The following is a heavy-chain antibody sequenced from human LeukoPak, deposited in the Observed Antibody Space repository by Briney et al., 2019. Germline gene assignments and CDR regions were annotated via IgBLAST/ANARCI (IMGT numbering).Heavy chain of an antibody. CDR1: GFTFDDCA. Sequence: GGSLRLSCAASGFTFDDCAMHWVRQAPGKGLEWVSGISWNSGSIGYADSVKGRFTISRDNAKNSLYLQMNSLRAEDTALYYCAKDAIAAAGTSNYYYMDVWGKGTTVTVSS. V-gene: IGHV3-9*01. J-gene: IGHJ6*03. CDR2: ISWNSGSI. CDR3: AKDAIAAAGTSNYYYMDV. D-gene: IGHD6-13*01.